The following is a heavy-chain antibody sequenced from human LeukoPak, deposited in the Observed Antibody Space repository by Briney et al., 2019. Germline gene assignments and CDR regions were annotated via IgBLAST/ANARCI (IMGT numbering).Heavy chain of an antibody. CDR1: GFTFSTYW. D-gene: IGHD5/OR15-5a*01. CDR2: IKHDGSEK. CDR3: ARGAHSSVWEYFFYYMDV. J-gene: IGHJ6*03. Sequence: GGSLRLSCAVSGFTFSTYWMSWVRQAPGKGLEWVANIKHDGSEKYSVDSAKGRFTISRDNAKNSLYLQMNSLRAEDTAVYYCARGAHSSVWEYFFYYMDVWGKGTTVIVSS. V-gene: IGHV3-7*04.